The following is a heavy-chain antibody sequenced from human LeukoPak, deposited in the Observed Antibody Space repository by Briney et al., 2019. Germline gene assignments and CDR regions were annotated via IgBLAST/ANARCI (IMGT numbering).Heavy chain of an antibody. CDR1: GFAFSSYN. CDR3: ARRPYSDTSGRLSDV. J-gene: IGHJ6*02. V-gene: IGHV3-48*02. CDR2: IGSSGSPT. Sequence: GGSLRLSCAASGFAFSSYNMNWVRQDPGKRLEWISYIGSSGSPTHYADSVGGRFTISRDNAKNSLYLQMNSLRDEDTAVYFCARRPYSDTSGRLSDVWGQGTTVIVSS. D-gene: IGHD3-22*01.